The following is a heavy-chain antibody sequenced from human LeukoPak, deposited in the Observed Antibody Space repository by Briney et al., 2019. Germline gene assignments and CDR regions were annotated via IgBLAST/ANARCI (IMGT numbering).Heavy chain of an antibody. CDR1: GFTFSSCW. Sequence: GGSLRLSCAPSGFTFSSCWMSWVRQARGEGREWVAYIIQGGCEKFYVDCVEGRFPISRENAKNSLYLHMNSLRSEDTAVFYCAREGVDTITHYYYYYGMDVWGQGTTVTVSS. D-gene: IGHD5-12*01. CDR2: IIQGGCEK. J-gene: IGHJ6*02. V-gene: IGHV3-7*01. CDR3: AREGVDTITHYYYYYGMDV.